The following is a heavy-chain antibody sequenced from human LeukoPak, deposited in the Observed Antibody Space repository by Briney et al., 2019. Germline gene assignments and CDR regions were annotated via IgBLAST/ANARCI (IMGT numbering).Heavy chain of an antibody. D-gene: IGHD2-2*02. J-gene: IGHJ6*02. CDR2: INPDGSGK. CDR1: GFTFNSYW. V-gene: IGHV3-7*01. CDR3: AREEYPTPGGMDV. Sequence: GGSLRLSCAASGFTFNSYWMIWVRQAPGKGLEWVANINPDGSGKYYVDSVKGRFTISRDNAKKSLYLQMNSLRAEDTAVYYCAREEYPTPGGMDVWGQGTTVTVSS.